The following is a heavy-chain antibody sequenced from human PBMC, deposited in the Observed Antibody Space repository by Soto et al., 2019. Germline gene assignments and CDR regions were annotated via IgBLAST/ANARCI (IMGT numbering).Heavy chain of an antibody. Sequence: GGSLRLSCAASGFSFSTYGMNWVRQAPGKGLEWVAVISYDGSDKYYADSVKGRFTISRDNSKNTLYLQMNSLRAEDTAVYSCAKDRGFIYYYGLDVWGQGTTVTVSS. J-gene: IGHJ6*02. CDR2: ISYDGSDK. CDR3: AKDRGFIYYYGLDV. V-gene: IGHV3-30*18. CDR1: GFSFSTYG. D-gene: IGHD3-10*01.